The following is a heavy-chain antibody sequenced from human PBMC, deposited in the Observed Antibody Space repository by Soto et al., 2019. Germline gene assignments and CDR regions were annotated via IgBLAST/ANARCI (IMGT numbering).Heavy chain of an antibody. J-gene: IGHJ5*02. Sequence: PSETLSLTCAIYGGSFSGYYWSWIRQPPGKGLEWIGEINHSGSTNYNPSLKSRVTISVDTSKNQFSLKLSSATAADTAVYYCARHLYDYVWGSYRPLVGDWFDPWGQGTLVTVSS. CDR3: ARHLYDYVWGSYRPLVGDWFDP. D-gene: IGHD3-16*02. CDR2: INHSGST. V-gene: IGHV4-34*01. CDR1: GGSFSGYY.